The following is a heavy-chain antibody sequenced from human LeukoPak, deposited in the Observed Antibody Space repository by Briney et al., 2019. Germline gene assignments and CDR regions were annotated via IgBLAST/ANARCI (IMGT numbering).Heavy chain of an antibody. V-gene: IGHV3-74*03. J-gene: IGHJ5*02. CDR3: ARGMPYDNWFDP. CDR1: GLTFNIYW. D-gene: IGHD3-16*01. Sequence: GGTLRLSCAVSGLTFNIYWMHWVREVAGKGLVWVAGINGDARNTTYADSVKGRFTFYRDHAKNTLYLQMNSLRLHATAVYYWARGMPYDNWFDPWGQGSLVTVSS. CDR2: INGDARNT.